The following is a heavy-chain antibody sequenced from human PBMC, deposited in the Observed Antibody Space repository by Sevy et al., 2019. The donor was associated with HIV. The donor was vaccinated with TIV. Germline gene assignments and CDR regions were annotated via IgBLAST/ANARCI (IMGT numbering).Heavy chain of an antibody. J-gene: IGHJ5*02. CDR1: GYTFTGYY. CDR2: INPNSGGT. CDR3: ARVLAGDSSGYYH. D-gene: IGHD3-22*01. Sequence: ASVKVSCKASGYTFTGYYMHWVRQAPGQGLEWMGGINPNSGGTNYAQKFQGRVTMTRDTSISTAYMELSRLRSDDTAVYYCARVLAGDSSGYYHWGQGTLVTVSS. V-gene: IGHV1-2*02.